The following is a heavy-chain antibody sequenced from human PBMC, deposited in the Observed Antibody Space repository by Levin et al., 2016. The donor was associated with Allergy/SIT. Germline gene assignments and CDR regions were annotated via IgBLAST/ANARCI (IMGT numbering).Heavy chain of an antibody. V-gene: IGHV3-74*01. J-gene: IGHJ6*02. Sequence: GESLKISCAASGFTFNNYWIHWVRQAPGKGLVWVSHINGGGSSTTYADSVKGRFTISRDNAKNTVYLQMNSLRVEDTAVYYCVREVTTLSFYGMDVWGQGTTVTVSS. CDR2: INGGGSST. CDR3: VREVTTLSFYGMDV. D-gene: IGHD1-14*01. CDR1: GFTFNNYW.